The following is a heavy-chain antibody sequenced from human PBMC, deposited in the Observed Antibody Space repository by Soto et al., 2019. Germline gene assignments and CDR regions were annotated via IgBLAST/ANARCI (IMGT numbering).Heavy chain of an antibody. CDR1: GFTFSSYA. CDR3: AKALRYCSGDSCPPPVY. V-gene: IGHV3-23*01. CDR2: ISVSVSST. J-gene: IGHJ4*02. Sequence: EVQLLESGGGLVQPGGSLRLSCAASGFTFSSYAMNWVRQAPGKGLEWVSAISVSVSSTYYADSVKGRFTISRDNSKNTRYLRMNSTRAENTAINYCAKALRYCSGDSCPPPVYWGQGTLVTVSS. D-gene: IGHD2-15*01.